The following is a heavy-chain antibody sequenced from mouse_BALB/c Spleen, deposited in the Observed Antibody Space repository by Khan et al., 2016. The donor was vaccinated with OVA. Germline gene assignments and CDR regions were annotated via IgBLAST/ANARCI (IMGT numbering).Heavy chain of an antibody. Sequence: VELVESGPGLVAPSQSLSITCTVAGFSLTNYGVHWVRQPPGKGLEWLVVIWSDGYTTYNSALKSRLSISKDNSKSQVFLKMNSLQTDDTAICDCARYRFGYAMDYWGQGTSVTVSS. CDR1: GFSLTNYG. J-gene: IGHJ4*01. CDR2: IWSDGYT. CDR3: ARYRFGYAMDY. D-gene: IGHD2-14*01. V-gene: IGHV2-6*02.